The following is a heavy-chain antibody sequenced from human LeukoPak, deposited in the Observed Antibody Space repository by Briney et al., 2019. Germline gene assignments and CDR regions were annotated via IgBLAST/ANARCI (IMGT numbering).Heavy chain of an antibody. V-gene: IGHV3-21*04. Sequence: PGGSLRLSCAASGFTFSSYSMNWVRQAPGRGLEWVSSISGSSSYIYYADSMKGRFTISRDNAKNSLHLQMNSLRGEDTAVYYCVRGGAYDGSGSYREDAFDIWGQGTMVTVSS. CDR3: VRGGAYDGSGSYREDAFDI. J-gene: IGHJ3*02. CDR1: GFTFSSYS. D-gene: IGHD3-10*01. CDR2: ISGSSSYI.